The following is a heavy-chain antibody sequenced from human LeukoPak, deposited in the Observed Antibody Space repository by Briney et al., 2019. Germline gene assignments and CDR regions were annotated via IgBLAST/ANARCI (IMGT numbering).Heavy chain of an antibody. D-gene: IGHD3-22*01. Sequence: GGSLRLSCAASGFTFSSYAMSWVRQAPGKGLEWVSAISGSGGTTYYADSVKGRFTISRDNAKNSLYLQMDSLRAEDTAVYYCARDGKDSMIVVVTAEYFQHWGQGTLVTVSS. CDR2: ISGSGGTT. V-gene: IGHV3-23*01. CDR3: ARDGKDSMIVVVTAEYFQH. CDR1: GFTFSSYA. J-gene: IGHJ1*01.